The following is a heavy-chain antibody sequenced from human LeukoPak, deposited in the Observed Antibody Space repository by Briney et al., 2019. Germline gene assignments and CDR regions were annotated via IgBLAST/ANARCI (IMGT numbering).Heavy chain of an antibody. D-gene: IGHD2-15*01. J-gene: IGHJ4*02. CDR2: FGGSGTDT. CDR3: AKGGGSSCYSPSDY. CDR1: GFTLSSYA. Sequence: GGSLSLSCGASGFTLSSYAMSWVRQPQGKGLEWVSEFGGSGTDTFYANSVKGRFTISRDNPKNTLYLQMNSLRAEDTAVYYCAKGGGSSCYSPSDYWGQGTLVTVSS. V-gene: IGHV3-23*01.